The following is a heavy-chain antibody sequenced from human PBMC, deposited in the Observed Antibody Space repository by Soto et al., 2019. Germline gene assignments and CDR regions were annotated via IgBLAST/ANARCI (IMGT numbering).Heavy chain of an antibody. V-gene: IGHV4-34*01. CDR1: GGSFSGYY. CDR2: INHSGST. J-gene: IGHJ6*02. CDR3: ASTFGELLTDYYYGMDV. D-gene: IGHD3-10*01. Sequence: SETLSLTCAVYGGSFSGYYWSWIRQPPGKGLEWIGEINHSGSTNYNPSLKSRVTISVDTSKNQFSLKLSSVTAADTAVYYCASTFGELLTDYYYGMDVWGQGTTVT.